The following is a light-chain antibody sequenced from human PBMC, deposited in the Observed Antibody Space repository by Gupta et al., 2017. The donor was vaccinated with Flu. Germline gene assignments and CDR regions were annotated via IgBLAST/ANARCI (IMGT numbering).Light chain of an antibody. Sequence: EIVMTQSPGTLSVSPGDRASLSCRASQNINSDLAWYQQKPGQAPRLLIYGASTRATGVPARFSGSGSGTRFTLTISSLQSEDFAVYYCQQYNNWPPLTFGGGTKVEIK. CDR2: GAS. V-gene: IGKV3-15*01. CDR3: QQYNNWPPLT. CDR1: QNINSD. J-gene: IGKJ4*01.